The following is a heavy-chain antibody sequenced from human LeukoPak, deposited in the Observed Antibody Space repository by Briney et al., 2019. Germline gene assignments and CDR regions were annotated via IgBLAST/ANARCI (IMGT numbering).Heavy chain of an antibody. Sequence: PSETLSLTCTVSGGSISSSSYYWGWIRQPPGKGLEWIGSIYYSGSTYYNPSLKSRVTISVDTSKNQFSLKLSSVTAADTAVYYCARGDIFLDYWGQGTLVTVSS. D-gene: IGHD3-9*01. CDR1: GGSISSSSYY. V-gene: IGHV4-39*07. CDR2: IYYSGST. CDR3: ARGDIFLDY. J-gene: IGHJ4*02.